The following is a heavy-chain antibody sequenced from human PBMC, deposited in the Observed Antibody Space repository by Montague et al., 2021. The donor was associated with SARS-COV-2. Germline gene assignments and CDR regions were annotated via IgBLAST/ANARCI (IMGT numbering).Heavy chain of an antibody. V-gene: IGHV4-61*02. Sequence: TLSLTCTVSCGSISSGSYYWSWIRQPAGKGLEWIGRIYTSGTIDYXFSLKSRVTISVDTSKNQFSLKLTSVTAADTAVYYCARAHSGSWAHLDNWGQGSLVTVSS. CDR1: CGSISSGSYY. CDR2: IYTSGTI. CDR3: ARAHSGSWAHLDN. D-gene: IGHD5-12*01. J-gene: IGHJ4*02.